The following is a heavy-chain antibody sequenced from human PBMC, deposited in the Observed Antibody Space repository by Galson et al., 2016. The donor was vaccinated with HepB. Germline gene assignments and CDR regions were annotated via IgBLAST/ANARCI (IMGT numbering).Heavy chain of an antibody. V-gene: IGHV4-4*02. CDR3: ARGDVVATLGRQYNHYYYWGMDV. CDR2: IYHTGST. Sequence: TLSLTCAVSGGSINSTNWWSWVRQSPEKGLEWIGEIYHTGSTNYNPSLQSRVIISVDTSKNEFSLRLTSVTAADTAVYYCARGDVVATLGRQYNHYYYWGMDVWGQGTTVTVSS. J-gene: IGHJ6*02. CDR1: GGSINSTNW. D-gene: IGHD5-12*01.